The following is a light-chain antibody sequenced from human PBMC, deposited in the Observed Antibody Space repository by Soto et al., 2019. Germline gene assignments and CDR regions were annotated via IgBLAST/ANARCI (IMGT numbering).Light chain of an antibody. CDR2: GAS. CDR3: QHYNSLWG. J-gene: IGKJ4*01. V-gene: IGKV3-15*01. Sequence: EIVMTQSPATLSVSPGERVTLSCRASQSVRNNLAWYQQKPGQVPRVLIYGASTRAIGIPDRFSGSGSGTELTLAISSLQSEDFAVYYCQHYNSLWGFGGGTKVEIK. CDR1: QSVRNN.